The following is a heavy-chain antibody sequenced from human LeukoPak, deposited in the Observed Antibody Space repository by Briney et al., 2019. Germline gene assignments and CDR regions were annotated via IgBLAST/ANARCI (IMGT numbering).Heavy chain of an antibody. V-gene: IGHV4-34*01. Sequence: SETLSLTCAVYGGSFSGYYWSWIRQPPGKGLEWIGEINHSGSTNYNPSLKSRVTMSVDTSKTQFSLKLSSVTAADTAVYYCARATETNVAPGSGPFGYWGQGTLVTVSS. CDR1: GGSFSGYY. D-gene: IGHD3-10*01. CDR3: ARATETNVAPGSGPFGY. J-gene: IGHJ4*02. CDR2: INHSGST.